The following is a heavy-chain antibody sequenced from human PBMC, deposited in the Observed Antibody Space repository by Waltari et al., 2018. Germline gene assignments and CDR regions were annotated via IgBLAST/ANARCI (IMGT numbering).Heavy chain of an antibody. CDR1: GYSFTSYW. V-gene: IGHV5-51*01. CDR2: IFPGDSDT. J-gene: IGHJ3*02. D-gene: IGHD3-16*01. Sequence: EVQLVQSGAEVKQPGESLKISCKGSGYSFTSYWIGGVRQFPGKGLEGIGIIFPGDSDTRYSPSFQGQVTISADKSISTAYLQWSSLKASDTAMYYCARHVEGGAPNDAFDIWGQGTMVTVSS. CDR3: ARHVEGGAPNDAFDI.